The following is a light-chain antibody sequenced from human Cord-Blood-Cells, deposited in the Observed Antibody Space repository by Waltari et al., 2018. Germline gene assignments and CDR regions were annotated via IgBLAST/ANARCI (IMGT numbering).Light chain of an antibody. CDR3: CSYAGSYTWV. Sequence: QYALPPPRSVSGSPGQSVTLSCTGTSSDVGGSNSVSCYQQHPGKAPKLMIYDVSKRPSGVPDRFSGSKSGNTASLTISGLQAEDEADYYCCSYAGSYTWVFGTGTKVTVL. J-gene: IGLJ1*01. CDR2: DVS. V-gene: IGLV2-11*01. CDR1: SSDVGGSNS.